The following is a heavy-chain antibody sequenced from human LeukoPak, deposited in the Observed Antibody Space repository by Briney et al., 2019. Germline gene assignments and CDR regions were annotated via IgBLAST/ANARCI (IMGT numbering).Heavy chain of an antibody. CDR3: AREGTYYYGSGNDY. V-gene: IGHV1-18*01. D-gene: IGHD3-10*01. Sequence: GASVKVSCKASGYTFTSYGISWVRQAPGQGLEWMGWISAYNGNTNYAQKLQGRVTMTRDTSTSTVYMELSSLRSEDTAVYYCAREGTYYYGSGNDYWGQGTLVTVSS. CDR2: ISAYNGNT. CDR1: GYTFTSYG. J-gene: IGHJ4*02.